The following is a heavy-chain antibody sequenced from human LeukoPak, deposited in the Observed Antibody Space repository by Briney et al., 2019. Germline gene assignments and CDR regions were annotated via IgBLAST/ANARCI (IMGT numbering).Heavy chain of an antibody. CDR3: ASGVVRTSIDLDY. CDR1: GGTFSSYA. J-gene: IGHJ4*02. V-gene: IGHV1-69*04. D-gene: IGHD4-23*01. CDR2: IIPIFGIA. Sequence: SVKVSCKASGGTFSSYAISWMRQAPGQGLEWMGRIIPIFGIANYAQKFQGRVTITADKSTSTAYMELSSLRSEDTAVYYCASGVVRTSIDLDYWGQGTLVTVSS.